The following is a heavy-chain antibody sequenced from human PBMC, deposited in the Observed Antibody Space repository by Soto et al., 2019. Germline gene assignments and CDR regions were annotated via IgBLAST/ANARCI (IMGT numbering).Heavy chain of an antibody. Sequence: QVQLQESGPGLVKPSQTLSLTCTVSGGSISSADYYWSWIRQPPGKGLEWIGYFHSSGATYKDPSLKSRVTISVDTSKNHISLKLDSVTAADTAVYYCARIWFGDFDYWGHGTLVTVSS. J-gene: IGHJ4*01. CDR1: GGSISSADYY. CDR2: FHSSGAT. V-gene: IGHV4-30-4*01. D-gene: IGHD3-10*01. CDR3: ARIWFGDFDY.